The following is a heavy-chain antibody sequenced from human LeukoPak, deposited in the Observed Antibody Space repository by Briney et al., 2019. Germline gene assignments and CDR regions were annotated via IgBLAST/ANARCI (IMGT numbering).Heavy chain of an antibody. V-gene: IGHV1-69*06. CDR2: IIPIFGTA. CDR3: AREWGTIYDILTGYYFDY. CDR1: GGTFSSYA. Sequence: ASVKVSCKASGGTFSSYAISWVRQAPGQGLEWMGGIIPIFGTANYAQKFQGRVTITADKSTSTAYMELSSLRSEDTAVYYCAREWGTIYDILTGYYFDYWGQGTLVTVSS. D-gene: IGHD3-9*01. J-gene: IGHJ4*02.